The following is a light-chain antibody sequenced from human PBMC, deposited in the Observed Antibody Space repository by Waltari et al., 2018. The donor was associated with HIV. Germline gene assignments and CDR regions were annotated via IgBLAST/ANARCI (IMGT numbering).Light chain of an antibody. CDR3: QQYNNFPLT. V-gene: IGKV3-15*01. Sequence: EILMTQSPATLSVSPGERATLSCRANQSIDVNLAWYQQKPGRAPRLLMYRTSTRATGIPARFSGSRSGTEFSLTITSLQSEDFAIYYCQQYNNFPLTFGGGTEVEIK. CDR1: QSIDVN. J-gene: IGKJ4*01. CDR2: RTS.